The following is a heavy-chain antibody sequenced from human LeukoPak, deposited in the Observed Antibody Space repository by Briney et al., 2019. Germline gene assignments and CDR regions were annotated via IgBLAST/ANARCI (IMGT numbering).Heavy chain of an antibody. V-gene: IGHV1-2*02. D-gene: IGHD6-13*01. Sequence: ASVKVSCKASGYTFTGYYMHWVRQAPGQGLEWMGWINPNSGGTNYAQRFQGRVTMTRDTSISTAYMELSRLRSDDTAVYYCARDSSSSFYYYYGMDVWGQGTTVTVSS. CDR2: INPNSGGT. J-gene: IGHJ6*02. CDR1: GYTFTGYY. CDR3: ARDSSSSFYYYYGMDV.